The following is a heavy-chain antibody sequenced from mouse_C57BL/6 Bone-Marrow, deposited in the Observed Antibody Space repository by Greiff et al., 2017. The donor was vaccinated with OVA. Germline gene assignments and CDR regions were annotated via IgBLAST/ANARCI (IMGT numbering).Heavy chain of an antibody. CDR2: INPSSGYT. CDR3: ARRGVYYDYVFAY. V-gene: IGHV1-4*01. Sequence: QVQLKESGAELARPGASVKMSCKASGYTFTSYTMHWVKQRPGQGLEWIGYINPSSGYTKYNQKFKDKATLTADKSSSTAYMQLSNRTSEDSAVYYCARRGVYYDYVFAYWGQGTLVTVSA. J-gene: IGHJ3*01. CDR1: GYTFTSYT. D-gene: IGHD2-4*01.